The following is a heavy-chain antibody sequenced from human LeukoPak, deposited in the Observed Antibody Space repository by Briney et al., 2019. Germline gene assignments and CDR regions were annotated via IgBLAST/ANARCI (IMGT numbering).Heavy chain of an antibody. Sequence: GGSLRLSCAASGXTFSSYAVSWVRQAPGKGLESVSAISGSGGSTYYADSAKGRFTISRDNSKNTLYLQMNSLRAEDTAVYYCAKGTYSSSWYYFDYWGQGTPVTVSS. D-gene: IGHD6-13*01. CDR3: AKGTYSSSWYYFDY. CDR1: GXTFSSYA. V-gene: IGHV3-23*01. J-gene: IGHJ4*02. CDR2: ISGSGGST.